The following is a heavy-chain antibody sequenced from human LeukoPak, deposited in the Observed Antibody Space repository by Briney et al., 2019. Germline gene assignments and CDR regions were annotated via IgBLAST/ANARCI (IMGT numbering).Heavy chain of an antibody. CDR1: GFTFSSYW. CDR2: INSDGSST. D-gene: IGHD3-10*01. Sequence: GGSLRLSCAASGFTFSSYWMHWVRQAPGKGLVWVSRINSDGSSTSYADSVKGRFTISRDNAKNTLYLQMNSLRAEDTAGYYCARDAMVRGVNCDAFDIWGQGTMATVSS. V-gene: IGHV3-74*01. J-gene: IGHJ3*02. CDR3: ARDAMVRGVNCDAFDI.